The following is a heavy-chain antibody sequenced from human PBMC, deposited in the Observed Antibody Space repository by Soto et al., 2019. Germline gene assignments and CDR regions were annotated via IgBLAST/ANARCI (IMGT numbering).Heavy chain of an antibody. CDR2: IYPGDSDT. CDR3: ARRGRLGVRYYYYGMDV. CDR1: GYSFTSYW. D-gene: IGHD3-10*01. V-gene: IGHV5-51*01. J-gene: IGHJ6*02. Sequence: GESLKISCKGSGYSFTSYWIGWVRQMPGKGLEWMGIIYPGDSDTRYSPSFQGQVTISADKSISTAYLQWSSLKASDTAMYYCARRGRLGVRYYYYGMDVWGQGTTVTVSS.